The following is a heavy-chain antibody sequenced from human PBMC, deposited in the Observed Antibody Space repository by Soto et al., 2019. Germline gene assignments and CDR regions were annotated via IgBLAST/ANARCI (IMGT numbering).Heavy chain of an antibody. CDR3: TRARRLSGDAFDI. CDR2: IRTAAYGATR. D-gene: IGHD1-1*01. CDR1: GFTLSDYP. J-gene: IGHJ3*02. V-gene: IGHV3-49*03. Sequence: PGGSLRLSCTASGFTLSDYPLSWFRQAPGKGLDWVAYIRTAAYGATREYAASVKDRFTVSRDDSESIASLQMNSLKTEDTAVYYCTRARRLSGDAFDIWGQGTMVTVSS.